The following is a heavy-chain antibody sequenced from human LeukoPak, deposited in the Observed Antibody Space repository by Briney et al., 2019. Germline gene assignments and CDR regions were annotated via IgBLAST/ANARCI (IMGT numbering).Heavy chain of an antibody. D-gene: IGHD4-17*01. Sequence: GGSLRLSCAASGFTFSSYSMNSVRQAPGKGLEWVSSISSSSSYIYYADSVKGRFTTSRDNAKNSLYLQMNSLRAEDTAVYYCARERRTVTDFDYWGQGTLVTVSS. CDR3: ARERRTVTDFDY. CDR1: GFTFSSYS. J-gene: IGHJ4*02. CDR2: ISSSSSYI. V-gene: IGHV3-21*01.